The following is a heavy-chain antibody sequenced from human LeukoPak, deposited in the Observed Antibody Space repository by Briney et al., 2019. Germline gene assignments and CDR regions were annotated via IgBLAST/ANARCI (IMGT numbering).Heavy chain of an antibody. V-gene: IGHV3-21*01. J-gene: IGHJ5*02. D-gene: IGHD6-13*01. CDR2: ISSSSSYI. CDR1: GFTFSSYS. Sequence: GGSLRLSCAASGFTFSSYSMNWVRQAPGKGLEWVSSISSSSSYIYYADSVKGRFTISRDNAKNSLYLQMNSLRAEDTAVYYCARDAGGSSRYFGWFDPWGQGTLVTVSS. CDR3: ARDAGGSSRYFGWFDP.